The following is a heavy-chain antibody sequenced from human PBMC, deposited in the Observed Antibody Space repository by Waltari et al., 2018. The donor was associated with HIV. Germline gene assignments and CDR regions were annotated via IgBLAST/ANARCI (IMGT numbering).Heavy chain of an antibody. D-gene: IGHD2-2*01. V-gene: IGHV1-2*02. CDR1: GYTFTDNY. Sequence: QVELVQSGAEVKKPGASVKVSCKASGYTFTDNYINWVRQAPGHGLEWMGWINPKSGGKKHAQKFQGRVTMTRDTSMSTVYMEVSRLTSDDTAVYYCARGGASTTPRDYNYYGLDVWGQGTTVTVSS. CDR2: INPKSGGK. CDR3: ARGGASTTPRDYNYYGLDV. J-gene: IGHJ6*02.